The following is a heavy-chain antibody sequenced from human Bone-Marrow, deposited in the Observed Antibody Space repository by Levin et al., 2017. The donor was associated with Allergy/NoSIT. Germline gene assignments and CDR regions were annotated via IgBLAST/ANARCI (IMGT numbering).Heavy chain of an antibody. CDR2: IKGQVDGGTA. CDR1: GLTFASAR. V-gene: IGHV3-15*01. Sequence: GGSLRLSCFSSGLTFASARMNWVRQAPGKGLEWLGRIKGQVDGGTADYATAVKGRFTISRDDSQETVYLQMNTLTAEDTGVYFCSTDRDWGQGTVVTVSS. CDR3: STDRD. J-gene: IGHJ4*02.